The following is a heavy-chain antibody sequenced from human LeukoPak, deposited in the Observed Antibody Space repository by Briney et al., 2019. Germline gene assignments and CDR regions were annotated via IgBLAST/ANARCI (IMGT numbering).Heavy chain of an antibody. CDR1: GFTFSSYW. CDR3: ARGDFNDYGDYVDAFEL. Sequence: GRSLRLSCAASGFTFSSYWMSSGRQTPGKGLEWVANIKPDGSEKYCVDSVKGRFTISRDNPKKSLYLQMNSLRAEATSVFYCARGDFNDYGDYVDAFELWGQGTLVTVSA. CDR2: IKPDGSEK. D-gene: IGHD4-17*01. J-gene: IGHJ3*01. V-gene: IGHV3-7*01.